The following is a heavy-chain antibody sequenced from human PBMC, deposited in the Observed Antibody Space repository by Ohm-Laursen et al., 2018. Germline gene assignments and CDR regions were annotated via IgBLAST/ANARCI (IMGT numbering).Heavy chain of an antibody. Sequence: SLRLSCAASGFTFSDYYMSWIRQAPGKGLEWVGRIKSKTDGGTTDYAAPVKGRFTISRDDSKNTLYLQMNSLKTEDTAVYYCTTSEHPQQLVYYGMDVWGQGTTVTVSS. CDR2: IKSKTDGGTT. J-gene: IGHJ6*02. D-gene: IGHD6-13*01. CDR1: GFTFSDYY. CDR3: TTSEHPQQLVYYGMDV. V-gene: IGHV3-15*01.